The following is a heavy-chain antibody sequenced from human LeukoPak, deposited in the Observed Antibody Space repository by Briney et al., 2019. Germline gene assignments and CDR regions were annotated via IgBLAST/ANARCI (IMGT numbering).Heavy chain of an antibody. CDR2: IFYSGSA. V-gene: IGHV4-59*06. Sequence: SETLSLTCTVSGGSISSYYWSWIRQPAVKGLEWIGYIFYSGSAYYNPSLKSRVTISVDTSKNQFSLKLSSVTAADTAVYYCARGSTLIRGFDYWGQGTLVTVSS. CDR1: GGSISSYY. CDR3: ARGSTLIRGFDY. J-gene: IGHJ4*02. D-gene: IGHD3-10*01.